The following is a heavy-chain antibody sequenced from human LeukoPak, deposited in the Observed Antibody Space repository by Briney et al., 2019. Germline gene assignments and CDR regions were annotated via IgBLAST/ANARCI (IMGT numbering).Heavy chain of an antibody. CDR2: MNHSGST. V-gene: IGHV4-34*01. J-gene: IGHJ4*02. CDR1: GGSFSGYY. CDR3: ARAVGGDGSGSL. D-gene: IGHD3-10*01. Sequence: SETLSLTCAVYGGSFSGYYWSWIRQPPGKGLEWIGEMNHSGSTNYHPSLKSRVTMSVDMSTRQISLKLSSVTAADTAVYYCARAVGGDGSGSLWGPGTLVTVSS.